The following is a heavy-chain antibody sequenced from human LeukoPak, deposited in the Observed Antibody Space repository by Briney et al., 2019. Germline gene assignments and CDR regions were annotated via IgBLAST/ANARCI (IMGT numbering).Heavy chain of an antibody. Sequence: SETLSLTCTVSGGSISGYYWSWIRQPAGKGLEWIGHIYTSGSTNYNPSLKSRVTMSLGTSRNQFSLKLTSVTAADTAVYYCASDKSGFYHPYYWGLGTPVTVSS. CDR3: ASDKSGFYHPYY. CDR1: GGSISGYY. J-gene: IGHJ4*02. CDR2: IYTSGST. V-gene: IGHV4-4*07. D-gene: IGHD3-22*01.